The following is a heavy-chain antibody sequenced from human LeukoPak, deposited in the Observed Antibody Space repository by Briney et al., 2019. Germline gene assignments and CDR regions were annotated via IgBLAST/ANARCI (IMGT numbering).Heavy chain of an antibody. CDR1: GGSFSGYY. D-gene: IGHD2-21*01. V-gene: IGHV4-34*01. Sequence: SETLSLTCAVYGGSFSGYYWSWIRQPPGKGLEWIGEINHSGSTNYNPSLKSRVTISVDTSKNQFSLKLSSVTAADTAVYYCARGPVADYWGQGTLVTVSS. CDR3: ARGPVADY. CDR2: INHSGST. J-gene: IGHJ4*02.